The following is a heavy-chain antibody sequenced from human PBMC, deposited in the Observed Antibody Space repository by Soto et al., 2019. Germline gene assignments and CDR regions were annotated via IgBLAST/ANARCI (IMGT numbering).Heavy chain of an antibody. V-gene: IGHV3-33*01. CDR1: GFTFSSYG. CDR3: ARVSGWYLDAFDI. J-gene: IGHJ3*02. CDR2: IWYDGSNK. D-gene: IGHD6-19*01. Sequence: PGGPLRLSCAASGFTFSSYGMHWVRQAPGKGLDWVAVIWYDGSNKYYADSVKSRFTISRDNSKSTLYLQMNSLRAEDTAVYYCARVSGWYLDAFDIWGQGTMVTVS.